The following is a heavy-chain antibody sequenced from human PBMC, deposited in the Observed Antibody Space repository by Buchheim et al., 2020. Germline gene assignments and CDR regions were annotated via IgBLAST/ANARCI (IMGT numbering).Heavy chain of an antibody. CDR2: IYYSGST. CDR3: ARRYYGFWSGYYSRGDYYGMDV. D-gene: IGHD3-3*01. V-gene: IGHV4-59*01. CDR1: GGSISSYY. J-gene: IGHJ6*02. Sequence: QVQLQESGPGLVKPSETLSLTCTVSGGSISSYYWSWIRQPPGKGLEWIGYIYYSGSTNYNPSLKSRVTISVDTSKNQFSLKLSSVTAADTAVYYCARRYYGFWSGYYSRGDYYGMDVWGQRNT.